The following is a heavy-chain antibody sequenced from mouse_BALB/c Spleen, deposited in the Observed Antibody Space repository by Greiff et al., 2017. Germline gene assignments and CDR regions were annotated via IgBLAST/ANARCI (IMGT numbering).Heavy chain of an antibody. D-gene: IGHD2-3*01. CDR3: ARCDGYSYYAMDY. J-gene: IGHJ4*01. Sequence: VHVKQSGPELVKPGASVKISCKASGYSFTGYFMNWVMQSHGKSLEWIGRINPYNGDTFYNQKFKGKATLTVDKSSSTAHMELRSLASEDSAVYYCARCDGYSYYAMDYWGQGTSVTVSS. CDR2: INPYNGDT. V-gene: IGHV1-20*02. CDR1: GYSFTGYF.